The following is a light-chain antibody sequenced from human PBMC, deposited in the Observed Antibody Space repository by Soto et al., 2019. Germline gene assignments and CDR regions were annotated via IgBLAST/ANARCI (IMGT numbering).Light chain of an antibody. V-gene: IGKV3D-15*01. J-gene: IGKJ4*01. CDR3: QQLTSYPALT. CDR2: GAS. CDR1: QSVSSN. Sequence: EIVMTQSPATLSVSPGERATLSCRASQSVSSNLAWYQQKPGQAPRLLIYGASTRAAGIPDRFSGSGSGTDFTLTISSLQPEDFATYYCQQLTSYPALTFGGGTKVDIK.